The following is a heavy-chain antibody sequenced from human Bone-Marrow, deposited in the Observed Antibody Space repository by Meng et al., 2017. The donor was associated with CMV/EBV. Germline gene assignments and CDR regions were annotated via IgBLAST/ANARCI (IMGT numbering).Heavy chain of an antibody. D-gene: IGHD3-22*01. CDR1: GFTVSSNY. V-gene: IGHV3-53*01. Sequence: GGSLRLSCAASGFTVSSNYMSWVRQAPGKGLEWVSVIYSGGSTYYADSVKGRFTISRVNSKNTLYLQMNSLRAEDTAVYYCARTPAPPVVISYYYGMDVWGQGTTVTVSS. J-gene: IGHJ6*02. CDR2: IYSGGST. CDR3: ARTPAPPVVISYYYGMDV.